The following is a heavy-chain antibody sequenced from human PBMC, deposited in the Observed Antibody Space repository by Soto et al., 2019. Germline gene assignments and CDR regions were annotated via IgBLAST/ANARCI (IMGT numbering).Heavy chain of an antibody. V-gene: IGHV1-69*01. Sequence: QVQLVQSGAEVKKPGSSVKVSCKASGGTFSRYSICWVRQAPGQGFEWMGGIIPIFGTANYAQKFQGRVTITADDPTSTAYMELSSLRSEDTAVYYCARAAVTGRYYGLDVWGQGTTVTVSS. J-gene: IGHJ6*02. CDR3: ARAAVTGRYYGLDV. D-gene: IGHD4-17*01. CDR1: GGTFSRYS. CDR2: IIPIFGTA.